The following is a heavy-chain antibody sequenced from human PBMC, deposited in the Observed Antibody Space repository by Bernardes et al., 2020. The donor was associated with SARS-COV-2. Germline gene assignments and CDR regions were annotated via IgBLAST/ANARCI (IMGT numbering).Heavy chain of an antibody. J-gene: IGHJ4*02. CDR2: ISGSGSGT. V-gene: IGHV3-23*01. CDR3: ARTYGSSGYYRTPVDY. CDR1: GFTFGDYV. Sequence: GSLRLSCAASGFTFGDYVMMWVRQAPGKGLEWVSGISGSGSGTYYADSVKGRFTISIDNSKSTLYMQVDSLRAEDTAVYYCARTYGSSGYYRTPVDYWGQGILITVSS. D-gene: IGHD3-22*01.